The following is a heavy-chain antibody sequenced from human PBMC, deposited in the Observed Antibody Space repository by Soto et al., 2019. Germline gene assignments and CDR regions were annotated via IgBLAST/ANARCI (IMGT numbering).Heavy chain of an antibody. D-gene: IGHD1-26*01. J-gene: IGHJ4*02. CDR1: GFTFSSYG. CDR2: ISYDGSNT. Sequence: QVQLVESGGGVVQPGRSLRLSCAASGFTFSSYGMHWVRQAPGKGLERVAIISYDGSNTYYADSVKGRFTISRDNSKNTPYLQTNSLRAADTSVYYCAKEGGLSGSYYISSSYYFDYWGQGTLVTVSS. CDR3: AKEGGLSGSYYISSSYYFDY. V-gene: IGHV3-30*18.